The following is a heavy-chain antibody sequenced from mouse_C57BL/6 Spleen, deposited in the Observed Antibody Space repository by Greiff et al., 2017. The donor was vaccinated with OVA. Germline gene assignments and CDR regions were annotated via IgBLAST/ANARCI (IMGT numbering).Heavy chain of an antibody. Sequence: EVKVVESGGGLVQPGGSLSLSCAASGFTFTDYYMSWVRQPPGKALEWLGCNSHKANGYTTEYSASVKGRFTISRDNSQSIRYLQMNALRAEDSATYYCARYTGDAMDCWGQATSVTVAT. V-gene: IGHV7-3*01. J-gene: IGHJ4*01. CDR3: ARYTGDAMDC. CDR2: NSHKANGYTT. CDR1: GFTFTDYY.